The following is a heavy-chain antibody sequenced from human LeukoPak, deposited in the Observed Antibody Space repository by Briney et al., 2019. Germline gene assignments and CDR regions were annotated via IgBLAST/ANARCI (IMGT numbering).Heavy chain of an antibody. V-gene: IGHV4-39*07. CDR2: INHSGST. CDR1: GGSISSSSYY. Sequence: PSETLSLTCTASGGSISSSSYYWGWIRQPPGKGLEWIGEINHSGSTNYNPSLKSRVTISVDTSKNQFSLKLSSVTAADTAVYYCARGRPIVVPAAAFYFDYWGQGTLVTVSS. CDR3: ARGRPIVVPAAAFYFDY. J-gene: IGHJ4*02. D-gene: IGHD2-2*01.